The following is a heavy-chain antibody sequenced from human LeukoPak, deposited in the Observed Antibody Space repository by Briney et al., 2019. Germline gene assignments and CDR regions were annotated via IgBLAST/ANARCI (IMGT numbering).Heavy chain of an antibody. CDR1: GYTFTGYY. CDR2: INPNSGGT. CDR3: ATGGVVTQGYYYYYYMDV. D-gene: IGHD2-21*02. Sequence: ALVKVSCKASGYTFTGYYIHWVRQAPGQGLEWMGWINPNSGGTNYAQQFQGRVTMTRDTSISAAYMELSRLRSDDTAVYYCATGGVVTQGYYYYYYMDVWAKGPRSPSP. J-gene: IGHJ6*03. V-gene: IGHV1-2*02.